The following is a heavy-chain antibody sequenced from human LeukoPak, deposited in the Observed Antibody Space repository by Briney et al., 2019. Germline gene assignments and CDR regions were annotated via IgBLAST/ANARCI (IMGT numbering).Heavy chain of an antibody. CDR3: ARELYDSSGYYPNWFDP. J-gene: IGHJ5*02. V-gene: IGHV3-21*01. Sequence: GGSLRLSCAASGFTFSSYSMNWVRQAPGKGLEWVSSISSSSSYIYYADSVKGRFTISRDNSKNTLYLQMNSLRAEDTAVYYCARELYDSSGYYPNWFDPWGQETLVTVSS. CDR1: GFTFSSYS. CDR2: ISSSSSYI. D-gene: IGHD3-22*01.